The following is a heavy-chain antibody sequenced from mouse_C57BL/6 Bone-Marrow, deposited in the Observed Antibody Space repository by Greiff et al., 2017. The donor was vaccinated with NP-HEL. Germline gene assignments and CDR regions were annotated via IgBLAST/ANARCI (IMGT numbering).Heavy chain of an antibody. CDR2: IDPTSGGT. D-gene: IGHD1-1*01. CDR1: GYTFTSYW. J-gene: IGHJ1*03. Sequence: QVQLQQSGADLVKPGASVKLSCKASGYTFTSYWMHWVKQRPGRGLEWIGRIDPTSGGTKFNEKFKTKATLTVDKPSSTAYMQLSSLTSEDSAVYYCARYYNGSRGWYFDVWGTGTTVTVSS. V-gene: IGHV1-72*01. CDR3: ARYYNGSRGWYFDV.